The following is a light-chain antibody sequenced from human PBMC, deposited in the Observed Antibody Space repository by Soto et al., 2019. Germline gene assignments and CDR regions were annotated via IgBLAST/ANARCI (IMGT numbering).Light chain of an antibody. J-gene: IGLJ1*01. V-gene: IGLV2-23*02. Sequence: ALTQPASVSGSPGQSITISCTGTSSNVGNFNVVSWYQQHPGKAPKVIIYDVSERPSGVSHRFSGSKSGNTASLTISGLQAEDEADYYCCSYAGSGTTVFGTGTKVTVL. CDR3: CSYAGSGTTV. CDR1: SSNVGNFNV. CDR2: DVS.